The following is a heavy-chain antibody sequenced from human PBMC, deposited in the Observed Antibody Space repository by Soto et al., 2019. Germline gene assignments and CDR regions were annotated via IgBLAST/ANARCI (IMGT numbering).Heavy chain of an antibody. CDR3: TRANWDSEY. D-gene: IGHD7-27*01. CDR1: GGSISNHY. CDR2: IYYNGNT. J-gene: IGHJ4*02. Sequence: QVQLQESGPGLVKPSETLSLTCSVSGGSISNHYWSWIRQPPGKGLEWIGYIYYNGNTNYNPSLKSRVTMSVDTSRYQISLKLTTVTAADTAVYYCTRANWDSEYWGQGTLVTVSS. V-gene: IGHV4-59*11.